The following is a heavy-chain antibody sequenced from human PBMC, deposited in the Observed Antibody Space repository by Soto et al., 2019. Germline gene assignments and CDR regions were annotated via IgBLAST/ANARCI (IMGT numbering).Heavy chain of an antibody. CDR3: ARDVVVVTASMFGFDY. Sequence: ASVKVSCKASGYTFTSYAMHWVRQAPGQRLEWMGWINADNGNTKYAQKFQGRVTITTDTSTSTAYMELRSLRSDDTAVYYCARDVVVVTASMFGFDYWGQGTLVTVSS. V-gene: IGHV1-3*01. CDR1: GYTFTSYA. J-gene: IGHJ4*02. CDR2: INADNGNT. D-gene: IGHD2-21*02.